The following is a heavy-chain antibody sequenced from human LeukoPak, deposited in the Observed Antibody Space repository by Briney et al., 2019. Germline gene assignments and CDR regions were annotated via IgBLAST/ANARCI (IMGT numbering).Heavy chain of an antibody. J-gene: IGHJ4*02. CDR3: ATRGYCSSSSCYGIEY. V-gene: IGHV3-15*01. CDR2: VKSKIDGGTT. CDR1: GFTFSNAW. Sequence: PGGSLRLSCAASGFTFSNAWMSWVRQAPGKGLEWVGRVKSKIDGGTTGYAAPVKGRFSISRDDSKDTLYLQMNSLKTEDTAVYYCATRGYCSSSSCYGIEYWGQGTLVTVSS. D-gene: IGHD2-2*01.